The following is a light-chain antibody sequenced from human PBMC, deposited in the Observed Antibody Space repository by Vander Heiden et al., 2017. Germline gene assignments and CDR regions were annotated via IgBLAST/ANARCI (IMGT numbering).Light chain of an antibody. CDR2: DVT. Sequence: QSALTQPASVSGSPGQSITISCTGTNNDVGAYNYVSWYQQHPGKAPKLIIYDVTNRPSGVSNRFSGSKSGNTASLTTSGLQAEDEADYYCSSYTSSNTLVFGTGTKVTVL. J-gene: IGLJ1*01. CDR3: SSYTSSNTLV. V-gene: IGLV2-14*03. CDR1: NNDVGAYNY.